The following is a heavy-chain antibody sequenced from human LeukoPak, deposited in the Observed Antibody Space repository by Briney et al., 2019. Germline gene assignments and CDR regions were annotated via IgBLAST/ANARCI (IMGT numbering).Heavy chain of an antibody. Sequence: GGSLRLSCAASGFTFSSYAMHWVRQAPGKGLEWVAVISYDGSNKYYADSVKGRFTISRDNSKNTLYLQMNSLRAEDTAVYYCARDFGYGDFWSGYYAHYYYYGMDDWGQGTTVTVSS. CDR3: ARDFGYGDFWSGYYAHYYYYGMDD. CDR2: ISYDGSNK. D-gene: IGHD3-3*01. CDR1: GFTFSSYA. J-gene: IGHJ6*02. V-gene: IGHV3-30-3*01.